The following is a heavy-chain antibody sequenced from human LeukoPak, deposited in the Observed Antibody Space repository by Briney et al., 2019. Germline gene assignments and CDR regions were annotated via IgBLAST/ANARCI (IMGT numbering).Heavy chain of an antibody. CDR3: AKGLWFGESYFDY. D-gene: IGHD3-10*01. CDR2: VSGSGTST. Sequence: PGGSLRLSCAVSGFTFTTYAMTWVRQAPGKGLEWVSAVSGSGTSTYYADSVKGRFTISRDNSKNTLYLQMNSLRAEDTAVYYCAKGLWFGESYFDYWGQGTLVTVSS. J-gene: IGHJ4*02. V-gene: IGHV3-23*01. CDR1: GFTFTTYA.